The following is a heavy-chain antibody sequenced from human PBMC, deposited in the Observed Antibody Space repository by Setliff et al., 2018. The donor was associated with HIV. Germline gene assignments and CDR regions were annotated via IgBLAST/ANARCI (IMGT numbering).Heavy chain of an antibody. CDR2: INIDSGHT. CDR1: GYSFTAYG. V-gene: IGHV1-18*01. J-gene: IGHJ4*01. CDR3: ARVPSGAAGLVRAGFYF. D-gene: IGHD6-25*01. Sequence: ASVKVSCKASGYSFTAYGISWVRQAPGQGFERMGWINIDSGHTNFAQKFQDSVTVTTDTSTNTTYMELRGLRSDDTATYYCARVPSGAAGLVRAGFYFWGQGTLVTVSS.